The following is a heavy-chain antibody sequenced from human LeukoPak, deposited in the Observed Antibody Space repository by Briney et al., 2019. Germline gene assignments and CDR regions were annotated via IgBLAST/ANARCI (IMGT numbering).Heavy chain of an antibody. J-gene: IGHJ4*02. CDR2: ISSSSSYT. Sequence: GGSLRLSCAASGFTFSDYYMSWIRQAPGKGLEWVSYISSSSSYTNYADSVKGRFTISRDNAKNSLYLQMNSLRAEDTAVYYCARVYNLMVYAIQYYFDYWGQGTLVTVSS. V-gene: IGHV3-11*06. CDR3: ARVYNLMVYAIQYYFDY. D-gene: IGHD2-8*01. CDR1: GFTFSDYY.